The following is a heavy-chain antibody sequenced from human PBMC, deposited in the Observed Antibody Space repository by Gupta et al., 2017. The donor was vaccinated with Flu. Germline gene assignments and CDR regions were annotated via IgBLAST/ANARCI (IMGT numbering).Heavy chain of an antibody. CDR3: AKSVTGYWYFDL. V-gene: IGHV3-23*01. J-gene: IGHJ2*01. D-gene: IGHD1-14*01. CDR1: GFTFSSYA. CDR2: ITGSGSNT. Sequence: EVLLLETGGGLVQPGGSLRLSCSASGFTFSSYAFNWVRQAPGKGLEWGSGITGSGSNTFYADSVKGRFTSARDNSQDTLYLQMNSLRAEDTAVYYCAKSVTGYWYFDLWGRGTLVTVSS.